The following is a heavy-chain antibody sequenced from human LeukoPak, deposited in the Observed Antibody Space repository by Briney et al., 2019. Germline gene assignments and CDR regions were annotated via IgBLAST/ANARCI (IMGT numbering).Heavy chain of an antibody. CDR1: GFTFDDYA. D-gene: IGHD4-17*01. J-gene: IGHJ4*02. V-gene: IGHV3-9*01. CDR2: ISWNSGSI. Sequence: PGGSLRLSCAASGFTFDDYAMHWVRQAPGKGLEWVSGISWNSGSIGYADSVKGRFTISRDNAKNSLYLQMNSLRAEDTALYYCANPRSPWLGLYGEVPFDYWGQGTLVTVSS. CDR3: ANPRSPWLGLYGEVPFDY.